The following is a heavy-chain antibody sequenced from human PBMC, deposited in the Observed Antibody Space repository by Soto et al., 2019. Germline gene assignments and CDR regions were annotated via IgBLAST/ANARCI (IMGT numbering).Heavy chain of an antibody. CDR1: GFAFSDYA. CDR3: XXXXXXXXXXXXXXX. CDR2: ISGGAGDT. V-gene: IGHV3-23*01. Sequence: EVQLLESGGGSVQPGGSLRLSCAASGFAFSDYAMNWVRQAXXXXXXXVSAISGGAGDTYYADSVKGRFTISRDNSKNTLYLQMKXXXXXXXXXXXXXXXXXXXXXXXXXXXWXQGTLVTVSS. J-gene: IGHJ4*02.